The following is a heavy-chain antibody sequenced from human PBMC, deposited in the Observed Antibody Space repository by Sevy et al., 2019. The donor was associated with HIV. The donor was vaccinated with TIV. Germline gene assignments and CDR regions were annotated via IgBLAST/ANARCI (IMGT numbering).Heavy chain of an antibody. CDR2: ISYNGSNK. J-gene: IGHJ5*02. V-gene: IGHV3-30*18. CDR3: AKDRRYSHFDP. Sequence: GGSLRLSCAASGFTFSSYGMHWVRQAPGKGLEWVAVISYNGSNKYYAASVKGRLTISRDNSKNMQYLQMNSVRAEDTAVYYCAKDRRYSHFDPWGQGTLVTVSS. CDR1: GFTFSSYG. D-gene: IGHD3-9*01.